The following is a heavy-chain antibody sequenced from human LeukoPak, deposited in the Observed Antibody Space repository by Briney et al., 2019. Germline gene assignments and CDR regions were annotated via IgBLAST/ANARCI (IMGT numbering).Heavy chain of an antibody. J-gene: IGHJ3*02. CDR2: IYHSEST. V-gene: IGHV4-39*07. CDR1: GDSINSRSYY. CDR3: ARDRLSLGAFEI. Sequence: EASETLSLTCAVSGDSINSRSYYWAWIRQPPGKGLEWIGSIYHSESTYYNPSLKSRVTISLDTSKNQFSLRLSSLTAADTAVYYCARDRLSLGAFEIWGQGTMVTVSS. D-gene: IGHD7-27*01.